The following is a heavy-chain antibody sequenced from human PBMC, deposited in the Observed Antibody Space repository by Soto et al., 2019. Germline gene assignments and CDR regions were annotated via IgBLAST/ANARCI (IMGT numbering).Heavy chain of an antibody. CDR3: ARDPKGIAVAGSLDY. CDR2: IWYDGSNK. CDR1: GFTFSSYG. V-gene: IGHV3-33*01. J-gene: IGHJ4*02. Sequence: QVQLVESGGGVVQPGRSLRLSCAASGFTFSSYGMHWVRQAPGKGLEWVAVIWYDGSNKYYADSVKGRFTISRDNSKNTLYLQMNSLRAEDKAVYYCARDPKGIAVAGSLDYWGQGTLVTVSS. D-gene: IGHD6-19*01.